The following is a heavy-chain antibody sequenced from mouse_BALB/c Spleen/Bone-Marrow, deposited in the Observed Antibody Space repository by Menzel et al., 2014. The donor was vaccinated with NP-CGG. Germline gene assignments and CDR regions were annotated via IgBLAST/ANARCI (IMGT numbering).Heavy chain of an antibody. Sequence: VMLVESGPGLVAPSQSLSITCTVSGFSLTSYGVSWVRQPPGKGLEWLGVIWADGSTSYHSTLISRLSISKDNSKSQVFLKLNSLQTDDTAAYYCAQGEPYLAWFAYWGQGTLVTVSA. D-gene: IGHD5-1*01. CDR3: AQGEPYLAWFAY. CDR2: IWADGST. V-gene: IGHV2-3*01. J-gene: IGHJ3*01. CDR1: GFSLTSYG.